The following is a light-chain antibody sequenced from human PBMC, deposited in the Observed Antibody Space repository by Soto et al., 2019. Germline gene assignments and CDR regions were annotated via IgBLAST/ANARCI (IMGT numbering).Light chain of an antibody. CDR1: QNVSSN. J-gene: IGKJ2*01. V-gene: IGKV3-15*01. Sequence: ERVRTQSPDTLSVSPGERATLSCRASQNVSSNLAWYQQKPGQAPRLLIYGASTRATGTPDRFSGSGSGTEFTLTISSLQSEDSASYYCQQYTNWPRTFGQGTKLEIK. CDR3: QQYTNWPRT. CDR2: GAS.